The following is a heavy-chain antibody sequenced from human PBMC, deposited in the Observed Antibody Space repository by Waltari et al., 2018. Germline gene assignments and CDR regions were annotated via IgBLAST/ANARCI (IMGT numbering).Heavy chain of an antibody. Sequence: EVQLLESGGGLVQPGGSLRLSCAASGFTFSSYAMSWVRQAPGKGLEWVSAIMVSGGSTYYADSVKGRFTISRDNSKNTLYLQRNSLRAEDTAVYYCAKARGEQWLVYNYWGQGTLVTVSS. CDR1: GFTFSSYA. J-gene: IGHJ4*02. V-gene: IGHV3-23*01. D-gene: IGHD6-19*01. CDR3: AKARGEQWLVYNY. CDR2: IMVSGGST.